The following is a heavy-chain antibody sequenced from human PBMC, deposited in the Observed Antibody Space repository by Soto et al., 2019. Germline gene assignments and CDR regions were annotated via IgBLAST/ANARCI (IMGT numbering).Heavy chain of an antibody. CDR2: IRSKAYGGTT. V-gene: IGHV3-49*04. D-gene: IGHD3-10*01. CDR3: TRETSAYYYGSGSSPGMDV. Sequence: GGSLRLSCTASGFTFGDYAMSWVRQAPGKGLEWVGFIRSKAYGGTTEYAASVKGRFTISRDDSKSIAYLQMNSLKTEDTAVYYCTRETSAYYYGSGSSPGMDVWGQGTTVTVSS. J-gene: IGHJ6*02. CDR1: GFTFGDYA.